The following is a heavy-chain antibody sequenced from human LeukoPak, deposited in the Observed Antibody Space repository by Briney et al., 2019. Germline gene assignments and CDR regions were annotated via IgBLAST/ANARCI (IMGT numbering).Heavy chain of an antibody. CDR2: ISSSSSYI. CDR3: ARDYSSPGNFDY. CDR1: GFTVSSNY. D-gene: IGHD6-13*01. J-gene: IGHJ4*02. Sequence: RPGGSLRLSCAASGFTVSSNYMSWVRQAPGKGLEWVSSISSSSSYIYYADSVKGRFTISRDNAKNSLYLQMNSLRAEDTAVYYCARDYSSPGNFDYWGQGTLVTVSS. V-gene: IGHV3-21*01.